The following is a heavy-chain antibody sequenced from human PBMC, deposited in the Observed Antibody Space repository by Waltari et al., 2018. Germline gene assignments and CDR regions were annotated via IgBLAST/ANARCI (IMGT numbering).Heavy chain of an antibody. CDR3: ASMTSDGYNYYFDY. Sequence: QVQLQESGPGLVKPSQTLSLTCTVSGGSISSGGYYWSWIRQHPGKGLEWIGYIDYRGSTYYNPSLKSRVTISVDTSKNLFSLKLSSVTAADTAVYYCASMTSDGYNYYFDYWGQGTLVTVSS. J-gene: IGHJ4*02. V-gene: IGHV4-31*03. CDR2: IDYRGST. CDR1: GGSISSGGYY. D-gene: IGHD5-12*01.